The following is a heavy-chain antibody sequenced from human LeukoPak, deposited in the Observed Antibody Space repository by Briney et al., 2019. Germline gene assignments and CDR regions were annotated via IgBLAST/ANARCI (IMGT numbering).Heavy chain of an antibody. J-gene: IGHJ4*02. CDR3: ARAYDYVWGSYRYGGLDY. CDR2: ISYDGSNK. D-gene: IGHD3-16*02. CDR1: GFTFSSYG. V-gene: IGHV3-30*03. Sequence: SGGSLRLSCAASGFTFSSYGMHWVRQAPGKGLEWVAVISYDGSNKYYADSVKGRFTISRDNSKNTLYLQMNSLRAEDTAVYYCARAYDYVWGSYRYGGLDYWGQGTLVTVSS.